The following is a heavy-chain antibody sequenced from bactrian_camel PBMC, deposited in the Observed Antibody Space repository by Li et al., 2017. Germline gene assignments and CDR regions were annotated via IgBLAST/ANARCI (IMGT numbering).Heavy chain of an antibody. CDR1: GCTTRGNC. Sequence: VQLVESGGGSVKPGGSLGLSCEATGCTTRGNCMGWFRQAPGKEREAVARFYPGHSTNIYYSDSVRGRFTISRDNAKNTMYLQMNSLEPEDTAMYYCAAAEGG. D-gene: IGHD1*01. CDR2: FYPGHSTNI. V-gene: IGHV3-2*01.